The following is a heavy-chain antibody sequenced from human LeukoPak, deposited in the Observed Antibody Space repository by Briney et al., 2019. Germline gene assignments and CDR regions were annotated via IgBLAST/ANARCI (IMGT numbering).Heavy chain of an antibody. Sequence: SETLSLTCTASGGSISSYYWSWIRQPAGKGLEWIGRIYTSGSTNYNPSLKSRVTMSVDTSKNQFSLQLSSVTAADTAVYYCAREGGGNSGSYRIYYYYYYMDVWGKGTTVTVSS. CDR3: AREGGGNSGSYRIYYYYYYMDV. CDR2: IYTSGST. D-gene: IGHD1-26*01. V-gene: IGHV4-4*07. CDR1: GGSISSYY. J-gene: IGHJ6*03.